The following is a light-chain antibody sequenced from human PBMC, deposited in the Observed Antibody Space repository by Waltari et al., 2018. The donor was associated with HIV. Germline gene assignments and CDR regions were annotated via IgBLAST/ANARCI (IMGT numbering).Light chain of an antibody. V-gene: IGLV1-40*01. Sequence: QSVLTPPPSVSGAPGQTVTVSCPGSTPNPGANFAVHWYQHLPGTAPKLLIYGNNNRPSVVPARFSGSRSGSSASLAITGLQAEDEADYYCQSYDNVLTAVIFGGGTKVTVL. J-gene: IGLJ2*01. CDR2: GNN. CDR1: TPNPGANFA. CDR3: QSYDNVLTAVI.